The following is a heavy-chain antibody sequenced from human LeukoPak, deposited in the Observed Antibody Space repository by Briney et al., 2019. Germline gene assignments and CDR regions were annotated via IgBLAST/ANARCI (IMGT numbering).Heavy chain of an antibody. D-gene: IGHD3-10*01. Sequence: SETLSLTCAVYGGSFSAYYWSWIRQPPGKGLEWIGEINHSGSTNYNPSLKSRVTISVDTSKNQFSLKLSSVTAADTAVYYCARGPPPLWFGEFTGWFDPWGQGTLVTVSS. CDR3: ARGPPPLWFGEFTGWFDP. V-gene: IGHV4-34*01. CDR1: GGSFSAYY. J-gene: IGHJ5*02. CDR2: INHSGST.